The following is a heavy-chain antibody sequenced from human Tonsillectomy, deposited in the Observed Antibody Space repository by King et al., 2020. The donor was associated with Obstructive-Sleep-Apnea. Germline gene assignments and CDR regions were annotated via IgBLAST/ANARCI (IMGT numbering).Heavy chain of an antibody. CDR1: GYTLTGYY. D-gene: IGHD3-10*01. J-gene: IGHJ4*02. V-gene: IGHV1-2*02. CDR3: ARDMSAYDSTSPAY. CDR2: ISPNSGAT. Sequence: VQLVESGAEVKKPGASVKVSCKASGYTLTGYYSHWVRQAPGQGLEWMGGISPNSGATKYAQRCQDRVTMTRDPSLNTASMDLGRLRSDDTAIYYCARDMSAYDSTSPAYWGQGTLVTVSS.